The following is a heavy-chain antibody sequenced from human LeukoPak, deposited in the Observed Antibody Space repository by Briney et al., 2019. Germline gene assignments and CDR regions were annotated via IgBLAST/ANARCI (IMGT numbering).Heavy chain of an antibody. Sequence: SETLSLTCTVSGGSINSYYWTWIRQPPGKGLEWIGYIYYSGSTNYNPSLKSRVTISLDTSKNQFSLKLSSVTAADTAVYYCARDSSGFGSLPGYWGQGILVTVSS. V-gene: IGHV4-59*12. CDR3: ARDSSGFGSLPGY. CDR1: GGSINSYY. J-gene: IGHJ4*02. CDR2: IYYSGST. D-gene: IGHD3-22*01.